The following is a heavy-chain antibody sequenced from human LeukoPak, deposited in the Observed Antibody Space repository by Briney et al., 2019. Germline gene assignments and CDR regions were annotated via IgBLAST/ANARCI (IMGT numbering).Heavy chain of an antibody. V-gene: IGHV1-2*02. D-gene: IGHD1-26*01. Sequence: ASVKVSCKASGYTFTGYYMHWVRQAPGQGLEWTGWINPNSGGTNYAQKFQGRVTMTRDTSISTAYMELSRLRSDDTAVYYCARGQVGATEVEFDYWGQGTLVTVSS. J-gene: IGHJ4*02. CDR3: ARGQVGATEVEFDY. CDR1: GYTFTGYY. CDR2: INPNSGGT.